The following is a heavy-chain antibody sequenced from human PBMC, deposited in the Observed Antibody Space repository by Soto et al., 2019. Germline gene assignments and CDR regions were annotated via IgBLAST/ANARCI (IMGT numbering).Heavy chain of an antibody. CDR3: ARGGAMGVDY. J-gene: IGHJ4*02. D-gene: IGHD1-26*01. V-gene: IGHV3-74*01. CDR2: IYFDGITT. Sequence: QPGGSLRLFCTSSGLTFNTHWMHWVRQAPGKGLVWVSRIYFDGITTNYADSVTGRLTVSRDNAQNTVFLHVNTLRDEDTAVYYCARGGAMGVDYWGQGTLVTVSS. CDR1: GLTFNTHW.